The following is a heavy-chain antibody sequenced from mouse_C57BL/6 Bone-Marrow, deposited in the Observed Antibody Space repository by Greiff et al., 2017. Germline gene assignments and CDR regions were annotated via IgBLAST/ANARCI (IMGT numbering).Heavy chain of an antibody. D-gene: IGHD2-4*01. J-gene: IGHJ2*01. CDR2: ISYDGSN. CDR1: GYSITSGYY. CDR3: ARENYDYDY. Sequence: EVQLQQSGPGLVKPSQSLSLTCSVTGYSITSGYYWNWIRQFPGNKLEWMGYISYDGSNNSNPSLKNRISITRDTSKNQFFLKLNSVTTEDTATYYCARENYDYDYWGQGTTLTVSS. V-gene: IGHV3-6*01.